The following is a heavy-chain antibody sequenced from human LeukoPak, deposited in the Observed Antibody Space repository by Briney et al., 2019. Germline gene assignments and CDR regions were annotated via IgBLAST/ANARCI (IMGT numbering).Heavy chain of an antibody. J-gene: IGHJ4*02. CDR3: ARDLSAAFDF. CDR1: GFTFSSYA. CDR2: ISYDGSNK. D-gene: IGHD6-19*01. Sequence: PGGSLRLSCAASGFTFSSYAMHWVRQAPGKGLEWVAVISYDGSNKYYADSVKGRFTISRDNSKNTLYLQMNSLRAEDTAVYYCARDLSAAFDFWGQGVLVAVSS. V-gene: IGHV3-30-3*01.